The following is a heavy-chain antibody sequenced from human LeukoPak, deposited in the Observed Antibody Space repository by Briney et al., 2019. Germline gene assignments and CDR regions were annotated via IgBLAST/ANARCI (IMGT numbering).Heavy chain of an antibody. Sequence: SETLSLTCAVSAGSISSSNWWSWVRQPPGKGLEWIGEIYHSGSTNYNPSLKSRVTISVDTSQNQFSLKLSSVTAADTAVYYCARGPNYGGNSKDFDYWGQGTLVTVSS. J-gene: IGHJ4*02. CDR1: AGSISSSNW. CDR3: ARGPNYGGNSKDFDY. D-gene: IGHD4-23*01. V-gene: IGHV4-4*02. CDR2: IYHSGST.